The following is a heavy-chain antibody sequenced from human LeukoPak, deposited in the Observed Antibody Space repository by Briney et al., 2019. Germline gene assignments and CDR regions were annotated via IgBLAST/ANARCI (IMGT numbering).Heavy chain of an antibody. CDR1: GYTFTGYY. V-gene: IGHV1-2*02. Sequence: GASVKVSCRASGYTFTGYYMHWVRQAPGQGLEWMGWINPNSGGTNYAQRFQGRVTMTRDTSISAAYMELSRLRSDDTAVYYCARGVVVLAALKTNYYYYYMDVWGKGTTVTISS. J-gene: IGHJ6*03. D-gene: IGHD2-2*01. CDR2: INPNSGGT. CDR3: ARGVVVLAALKTNYYYYYMDV.